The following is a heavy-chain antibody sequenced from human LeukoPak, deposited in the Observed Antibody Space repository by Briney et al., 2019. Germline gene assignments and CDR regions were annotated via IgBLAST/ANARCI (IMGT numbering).Heavy chain of an antibody. J-gene: IGHJ4*02. CDR3: ILAAAGPAY. V-gene: IGHV3-15*01. Sequence: KTGGSLRLSCAASGFTFSNAWMTGVRQALGKGPEWLGRIRGKADGETTDYAAPVKGRFTISRDDSKNILYLQMNSLTTEDTAVYYCILAAAGPAYWGQGALVTVSS. CDR1: GFTFSNAW. D-gene: IGHD6-13*01. CDR2: IRGKADGETT.